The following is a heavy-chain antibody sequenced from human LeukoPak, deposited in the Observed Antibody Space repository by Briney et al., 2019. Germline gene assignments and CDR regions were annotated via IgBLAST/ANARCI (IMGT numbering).Heavy chain of an antibody. V-gene: IGHV4-59*01. Sequence: SETLSLTCTVSGGSISSYYWSXXXQPPGKGLEWXXXXXXSGSTXXNPSLKSRVTXXXXXSKNQFSLKLSSVTAADTGVYYCARGHVGSSSWYDSAEYFQHWGQGTLVTVSS. CDR1: GGSISSYY. D-gene: IGHD6-13*01. J-gene: IGHJ1*01. CDR2: XXXSGST. CDR3: ARGHVGSSSWYDSAEYFQH.